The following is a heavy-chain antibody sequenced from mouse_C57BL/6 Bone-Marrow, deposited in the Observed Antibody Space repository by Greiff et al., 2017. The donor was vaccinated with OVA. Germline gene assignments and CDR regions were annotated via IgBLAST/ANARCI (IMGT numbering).Heavy chain of an antibody. J-gene: IGHJ3*01. D-gene: IGHD1-1*01. CDR1: GYTFTSYD. V-gene: IGHV1-85*01. Sequence: QVQLQQSGPELVKPGASVKLSCKASGYTFTSYDINWVKQRPGQGLEWIGWIYPRAGSTKYNEKFKGKATLTVDTSSSTAYMELHSLTSEDSAVYFCARRDYYGSSYLAWFAYWGQGTLVTVSA. CDR2: IYPRAGST. CDR3: ARRDYYGSSYLAWFAY.